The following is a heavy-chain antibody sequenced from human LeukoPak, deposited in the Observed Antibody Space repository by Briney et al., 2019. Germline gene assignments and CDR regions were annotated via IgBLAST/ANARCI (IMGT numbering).Heavy chain of an antibody. D-gene: IGHD1-26*01. CDR3: AKDGGRVGATGALDY. CDR1: GFTFSSYA. J-gene: IGHJ4*02. V-gene: IGHV3-64*01. Sequence: GGSLRLSCAASGFTFSSYAMHWVRQAPGKGLEYVSAISSNGGSTYYANSVKGRFTISRDNSKNTLYLQMGSLRAEDMAVYYCAKDGGRVGATGALDYWGQGTLVTVSS. CDR2: ISSNGGST.